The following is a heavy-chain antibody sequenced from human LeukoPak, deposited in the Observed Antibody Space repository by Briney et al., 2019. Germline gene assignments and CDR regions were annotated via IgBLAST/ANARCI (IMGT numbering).Heavy chain of an antibody. V-gene: IGHV4-39*01. J-gene: IGHJ6*03. CDR2: VFFSGST. D-gene: IGHD3-22*01. CDR3: ARHLRPVDYYDSSGYWIPYYYYYMDV. CDR1: GGSISSSSYY. Sequence: SETLSLTCTVSGGSISSSSYYWGWIRQPPGKGLEWNGSVFFSGSTYSNPALKSRVAISVDTSKNQFSLKLSSVTAADTAVYYCARHLRPVDYYDSSGYWIPYYYYYMDVWGKGTTVTVSS.